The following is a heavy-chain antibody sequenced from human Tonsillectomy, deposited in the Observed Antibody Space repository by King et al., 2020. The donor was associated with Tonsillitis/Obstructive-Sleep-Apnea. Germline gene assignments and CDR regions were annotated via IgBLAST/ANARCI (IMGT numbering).Heavy chain of an antibody. J-gene: IGHJ5*02. V-gene: IGHV3-30*01. Sequence: VQLVESGGGVVQPGRSLRLSCAASGFTFSSYAMHWVRQAPGKGLEWVAVISYDRSNKYYADSVKGRFTISRDNSKNTLYLQMNSLRAEDTAVYYCARERRTRSSGSAPYNWFDPWGQGTLVTVSS. D-gene: IGHD2-15*01. CDR2: ISYDRSNK. CDR1: GFTFSSYA. CDR3: ARERRTRSSGSAPYNWFDP.